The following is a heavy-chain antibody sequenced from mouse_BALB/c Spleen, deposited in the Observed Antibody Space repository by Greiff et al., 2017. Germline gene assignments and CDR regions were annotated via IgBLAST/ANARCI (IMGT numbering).Heavy chain of an antibody. CDR3: ARSTPGDY. J-gene: IGHJ2*01. V-gene: IGHV1-4*02. CDR1: GYTFTSYT. Sequence: QVQLQQSAAELARPGASVKMSCKASGYTFTSYTMHWVKQRPGQGLEWIGYINPSTGYTEYNQKFKDKATLTADKSSSTAYMQLSSLTSEDSAVYYCARSTPGDYWGQGTTLTVSS. CDR2: INPSTGYT.